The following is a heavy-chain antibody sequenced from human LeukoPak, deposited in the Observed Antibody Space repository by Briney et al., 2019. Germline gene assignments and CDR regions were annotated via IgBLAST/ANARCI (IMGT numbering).Heavy chain of an antibody. CDR3: AREGGYYYGSGDNWLDP. V-gene: IGHV1-18*01. CDR2: ISAYNGHT. CDR1: GYTFTSYG. D-gene: IGHD3-10*01. Sequence: ASVKVSSKASGYTFTSYGISWVRQAPGQGLEGMGWISAYNGHTNYAQKLQGRVTMTTDTSTTTAYMELRSLRSDDTAVYYCAREGGYYYGSGDNWLDPWGQGTLVTVSS. J-gene: IGHJ5*02.